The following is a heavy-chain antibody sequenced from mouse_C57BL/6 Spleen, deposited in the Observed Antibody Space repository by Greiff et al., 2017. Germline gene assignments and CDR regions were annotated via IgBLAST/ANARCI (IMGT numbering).Heavy chain of an antibody. J-gene: IGHJ2*01. CDR1: GFTFSDYY. CDR3: ARDRGYDGYYDY. Sequence: EVKLVESEGGLVQPGSSMKLSCTASGFTFSDYYMAWVRQVPEKGLEWVANINYDGSSTYYLDSLKSRFIISRDNAKNILYLQMSSLKSEDTATYYCARDRGYDGYYDYWGQGTTLTVSS. V-gene: IGHV5-16*01. CDR2: INYDGSST. D-gene: IGHD2-3*01.